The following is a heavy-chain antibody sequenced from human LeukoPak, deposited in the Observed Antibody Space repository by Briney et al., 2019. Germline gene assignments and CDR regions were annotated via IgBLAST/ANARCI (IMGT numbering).Heavy chain of an antibody. CDR2: INHSGST. D-gene: IGHD4-17*01. CDR1: GGSFSGYY. J-gene: IGHJ6*03. CDR3: ARAPDYGDYVRVEYYYMDV. V-gene: IGHV4-34*01. Sequence: SETLSLTCAVYGGSFSGYYWSWIRQPPGKGLEWIGEINHSGSTNYNPSLKSRVTISVDTSKNQFSLMLSSVTAADTAVYYCARAPDYGDYVRVEYYYMDVWGKGTTVTVSS.